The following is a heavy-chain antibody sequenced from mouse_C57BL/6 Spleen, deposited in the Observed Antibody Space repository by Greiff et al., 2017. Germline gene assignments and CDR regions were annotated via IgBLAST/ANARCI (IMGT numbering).Heavy chain of an antibody. CDR3: ARGSYDPYAMDY. Sequence: QVQLQQPGAELVMPGASVKLSCKASGYTFTSYWMHWVKQRPGQGLEWIGEIDPSDSYTNYNQKFKGKSTLTVDKSSSTAYMQLSSLTSEDFAVYYCARGSYDPYAMDYWGQGTSVTVSS. CDR2: IDPSDSYT. D-gene: IGHD2-3*01. CDR1: GYTFTSYW. V-gene: IGHV1-69*01. J-gene: IGHJ4*01.